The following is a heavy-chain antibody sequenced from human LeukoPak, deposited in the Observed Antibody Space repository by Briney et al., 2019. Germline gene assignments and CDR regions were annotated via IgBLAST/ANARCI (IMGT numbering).Heavy chain of an antibody. D-gene: IGHD6-19*01. Sequence: GSLRLSCAASGFTFSSHGLHWVRQTPGKGLEWVALIWYDGSNKYYADSVKGRFTIPRDNSKNTLYLHMNSLRAEDTAVYYCAREKQKYSSGWYCLDYWGQGTLVTVSS. CDR1: GFTFSSHG. CDR3: AREKQKYSSGWYCLDY. J-gene: IGHJ4*02. V-gene: IGHV3-33*01. CDR2: IWYDGSNK.